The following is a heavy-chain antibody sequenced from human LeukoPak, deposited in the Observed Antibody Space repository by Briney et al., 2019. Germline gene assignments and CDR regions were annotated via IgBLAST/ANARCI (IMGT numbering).Heavy chain of an antibody. CDR1: GYTFTSYG. V-gene: IGHV1-18*01. CDR2: ISAYNGNT. CDR3: ARDLSAIVRGVINWFDP. J-gene: IGHJ5*02. Sequence: GASVKVSCKASGYTFTSYGISWVRQAPGQGLEWMGWISAYNGNTNYAQKLQGRVTMTTDTSTSTAYMELRSLRSDDTAVYYCARDLSAIVRGVINWFDPWGQGTLVTVSS. D-gene: IGHD3-10*01.